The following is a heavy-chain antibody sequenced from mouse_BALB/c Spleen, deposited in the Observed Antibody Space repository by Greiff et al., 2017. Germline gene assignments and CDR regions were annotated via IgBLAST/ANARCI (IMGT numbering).Heavy chain of an antibody. Sequence: DVQLVESGGGLVQPGGSLKLSCAASGFTFSSYTMSWVRQTPEKRLEWVAYISNGGGSTYYPDTVKGRFTISRDNAKNTLYLQMSSLKSEDTAMYYCTRDDYYGSSYFDDWGQGTTLTVSS. J-gene: IGHJ2*01. CDR1: GFTFSSYT. D-gene: IGHD1-1*01. CDR2: ISNGGGST. V-gene: IGHV5-12-2*01. CDR3: TRDDYYGSSYFDD.